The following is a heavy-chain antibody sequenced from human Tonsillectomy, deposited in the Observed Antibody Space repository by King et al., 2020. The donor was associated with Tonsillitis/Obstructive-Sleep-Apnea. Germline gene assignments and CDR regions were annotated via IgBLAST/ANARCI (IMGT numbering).Heavy chain of an antibody. Sequence: QLVQSGAEVKKPGSSVKVFCKASGGTFSSYAINWVRQAPGQGLELMGGILPLFGTAKYAPKFQGRVTITADASTSTAYMELSSLRSEDTAVYYCARATTVTTDYYYSYMDVWGKGTTVTVSS. CDR1: GGTFSSYA. CDR2: ILPLFGTA. D-gene: IGHD4-11*01. V-gene: IGHV1-69*01. J-gene: IGHJ6*03. CDR3: ARATTVTTDYYYSYMDV.